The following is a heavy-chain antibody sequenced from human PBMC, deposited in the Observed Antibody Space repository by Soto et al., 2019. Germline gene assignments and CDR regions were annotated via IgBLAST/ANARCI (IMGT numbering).Heavy chain of an antibody. V-gene: IGHV3-11*01. CDR2: ISRGGSTI. J-gene: IGHJ4*02. CDR1: GFTFSDHY. D-gene: IGHD3-3*01. Sequence: QVQLVESGGGLVKPGGSLRLSCAASGFTFSDHYMSWIRQAPGEGLEWISYISRGGSTIYYADSVKGRFTISRDNAKNSLYLQLNSLRAEDTAVYYCAREVEAITIFGVVDYWGQGTLVTVSS. CDR3: AREVEAITIFGVVDY.